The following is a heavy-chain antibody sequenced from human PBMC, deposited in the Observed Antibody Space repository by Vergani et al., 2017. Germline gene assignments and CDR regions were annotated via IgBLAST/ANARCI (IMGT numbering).Heavy chain of an antibody. CDR3: ARVDYGDYGVFDY. D-gene: IGHD4-17*01. Sequence: QVQLQQWGAGLLKPSETLSLTCAVYGGSFSGYYWSWIRQPPGKGLEWIGEINHSGSTNYNPSLKSRVTISVDTSKNQFSLKLSSVTAADTAVYYCARVDYGDYGVFDYWGQGTLVTVSS. CDR1: GGSFSGYY. CDR2: INHSGST. J-gene: IGHJ4*02. V-gene: IGHV4-34*01.